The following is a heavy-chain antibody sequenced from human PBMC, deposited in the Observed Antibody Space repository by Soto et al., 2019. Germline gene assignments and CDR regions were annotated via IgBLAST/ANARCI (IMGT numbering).Heavy chain of an antibody. CDR2: IIPILGIA. CDR1: GGTFSSYT. Sequence: QVQLVQSGAEVKKPGSSVKVSCKASGGTFSSYTISWVRQAPGQGLEWMGRIIPILGIANYAQKFQGRVTITADKSTSTAYMGLSSLRSEDTAVYYCARQGEGTQHFDYWGQGTLVTVSS. V-gene: IGHV1-69*02. D-gene: IGHD1-1*01. CDR3: ARQGEGTQHFDY. J-gene: IGHJ4*02.